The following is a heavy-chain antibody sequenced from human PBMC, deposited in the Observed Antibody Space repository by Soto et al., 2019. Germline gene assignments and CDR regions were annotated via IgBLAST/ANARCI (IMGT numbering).Heavy chain of an antibody. D-gene: IGHD6-13*01. CDR2: LYYSGST. V-gene: IGHV4-31*03. J-gene: IGHJ4*02. CDR3: ARGILAAGLYYFDY. Sequence: QVQLQESGPGLVKPSQTLSLTCTVSGGSISSGGYYWSWIRQHPGKGLEWIGYLYYSGSTYYNPSPQCRVALSVDRSKNQSSLKLSSVTAADTAVYYCARGILAAGLYYFDYWGQGTLVTVCS. CDR1: GGSISSGGYY.